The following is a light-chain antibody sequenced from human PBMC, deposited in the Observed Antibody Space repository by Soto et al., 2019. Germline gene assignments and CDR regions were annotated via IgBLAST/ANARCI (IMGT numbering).Light chain of an antibody. V-gene: IGLV2-14*01. Sequence: QSALTQPASVSGSPGQSITISCTGTSSDIGGYNYVSWYQHHPGKAPKLMIYEVSNRPSGVSNRFSGSKSGNTASLTIFGLQAEDEGDYHCRSYTSRTTFVIFGGGTKLTVL. CDR2: EVS. CDR3: RSYTSRTTFVI. J-gene: IGLJ2*01. CDR1: SSDIGGYNY.